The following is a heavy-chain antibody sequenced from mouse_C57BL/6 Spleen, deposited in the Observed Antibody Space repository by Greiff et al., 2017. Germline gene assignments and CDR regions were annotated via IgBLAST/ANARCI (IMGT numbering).Heavy chain of an antibody. D-gene: IGHD1-1*01. V-gene: IGHV1-69*01. J-gene: IGHJ1*03. CDR1: GYTFTGYW. Sequence: QVQLQQPGAELVMPGASVKLSCKASGYTFTGYWMHWVKQRHGQGLEWIGEIDPSDSCTNYNQKFKGKATLTVDKSSSTAYMELSSLTSEDSAVXYSARIMITTLASPDVWGTGTTVTVSS. CDR3: ARIMITTLASPDV. CDR2: IDPSDSCT.